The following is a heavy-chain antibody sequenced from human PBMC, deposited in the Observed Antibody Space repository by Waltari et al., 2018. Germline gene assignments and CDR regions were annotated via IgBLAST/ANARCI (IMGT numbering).Heavy chain of an antibody. D-gene: IGHD3-22*01. CDR3: ARSNYYESSGYYYRFDS. Sequence: QVQLQESGPGLLKPSETLSLTCTVSGGSISGYYWSWIRQPPGKGLEWIGYISYIGSTNYNPSLNSRVTISIDTSKNHFSLKLTSVTAADTAVYYCARSNYYESSGYYYRFDSWGQGALVTVSS. J-gene: IGHJ4*02. CDR2: ISYIGST. V-gene: IGHV4-59*01. CDR1: GGSISGYY.